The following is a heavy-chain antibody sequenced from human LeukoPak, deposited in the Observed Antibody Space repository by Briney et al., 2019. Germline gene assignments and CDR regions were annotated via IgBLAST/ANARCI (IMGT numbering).Heavy chain of an antibody. J-gene: IGHJ4*02. V-gene: IGHV4-39*01. CDR1: GGSISSSSYY. CDR2: IYYSGST. D-gene: IGHD3-22*01. Sequence: KPSETLSLTCTVSGGSISSSSYYWGWIRQPPGKGLEWIGSIYYSGSTYYNPSLKSRVTISVDTPKNQFSLKLSSVTAADTAVYYCARLPLLDYYDSSGYYRDYWGQGTLVTVSS. CDR3: ARLPLLDYYDSSGYYRDY.